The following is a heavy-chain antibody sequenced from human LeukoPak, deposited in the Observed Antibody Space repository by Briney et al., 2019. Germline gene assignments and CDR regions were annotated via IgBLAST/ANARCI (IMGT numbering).Heavy chain of an antibody. CDR1: GFTFSSYS. J-gene: IGHJ4*02. Sequence: GGSLRLSCAAPGFTFSSYSMNWVRQAPGKGLEWVSSISSSSSYIYYADSVKGRFTISRDNAKNSLYLQMNSLRAEDTAVYYCARGPSGYHNTGGQGTLVTVSS. V-gene: IGHV3-21*01. CDR2: ISSSSSYI. D-gene: IGHD5-12*01. CDR3: ARGPSGYHNT.